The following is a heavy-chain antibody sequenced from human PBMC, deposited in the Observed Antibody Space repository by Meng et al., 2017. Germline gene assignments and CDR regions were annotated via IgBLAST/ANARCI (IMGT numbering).Heavy chain of an antibody. V-gene: IGHV3-21*01. CDR3: ARAREVTTVTTPEAFDI. Sequence: GESLKISCAASGSTFSSYIMNWVRQAPGKGLEWVSSISSSSSYIYYADSVKGRFTISRDNDKNSMDLQMNSMRAEDTAVDYCARAREVTTVTTPEAFDIWGQGTMVTVSS. CDR1: GSTFSSYI. J-gene: IGHJ3*02. D-gene: IGHD4-17*01. CDR2: ISSSSSYI.